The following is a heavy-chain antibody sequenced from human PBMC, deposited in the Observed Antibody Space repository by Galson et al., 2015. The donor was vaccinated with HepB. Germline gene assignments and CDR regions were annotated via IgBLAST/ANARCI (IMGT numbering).Heavy chain of an antibody. J-gene: IGHJ4*02. CDR3: ARGLIAVASYFDY. CDR1: GYTFSNYA. Sequence: SVKVSCKASGYTFSNYAMHWVRQAPGQRLEWMGWINAGNGNTKYSQKFQGRVTITRDTSASTAYMELSSLRSEDTAVYYCARGLIAVASYFDYWGQGTLVSVSS. V-gene: IGHV1-3*01. D-gene: IGHD6-19*01. CDR2: INAGNGNT.